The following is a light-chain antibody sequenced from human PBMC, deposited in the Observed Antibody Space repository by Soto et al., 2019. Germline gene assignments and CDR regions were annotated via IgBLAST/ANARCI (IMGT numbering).Light chain of an antibody. CDR3: QHHGT. J-gene: IGKJ1*01. CDR1: QSVSDW. Sequence: DIQMTQSPSTLSASVGDRVTITCRASQSVSDWLAWYQQKPGKAPKLLIYKASTLESGVPSRFSGSGSGTEFTLTISTLQPDDFATYYCQHHGTFGQGTKV. V-gene: IGKV1-5*03. CDR2: KAS.